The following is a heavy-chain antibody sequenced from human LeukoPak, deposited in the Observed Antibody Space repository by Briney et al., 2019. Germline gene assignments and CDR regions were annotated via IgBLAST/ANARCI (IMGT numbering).Heavy chain of an antibody. CDR1: GFTFSSYA. V-gene: IGHV3-30-3*01. CDR3: ARVWHRAFDI. CDR2: ISYDGSNK. J-gene: IGHJ3*02. Sequence: PGVSLRLSCAASGFTFSSYAMHWVRQAPGKGLEWVAVISYDGSNKYYADSVKGRFTISRDNSKNTLYLQMNSLRAEDTAVYYCARVWHRAFDIWGQGTMVTVSS. D-gene: IGHD2-21*01.